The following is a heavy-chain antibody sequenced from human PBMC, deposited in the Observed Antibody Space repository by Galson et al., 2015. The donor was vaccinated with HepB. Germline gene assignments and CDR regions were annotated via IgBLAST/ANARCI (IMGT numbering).Heavy chain of an antibody. CDR2: MNPNSGNT. J-gene: IGHJ6*03. V-gene: IGHV1-8*01. CDR1: GYTFTSYD. D-gene: IGHD3-3*01. Sequence: SVKVSCKASGYTFTSYDINWVRQATGQGLEWMGWMNPNSGNTGYAQKFQGRVTMTRNTSISTAYMELSSLRSEDTAVYYCARVYYDFWSGYYPHYYYYYYMDVWGKGTTVTVSS. CDR3: ARVYYDFWSGYYPHYYYYYYMDV.